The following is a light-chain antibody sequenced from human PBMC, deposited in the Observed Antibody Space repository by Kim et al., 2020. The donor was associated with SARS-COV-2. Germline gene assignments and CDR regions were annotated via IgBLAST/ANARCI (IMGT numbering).Light chain of an antibody. Sequence: TAQMARITCGGNNIGSKAVHWDQQEPGQDPVLGIYSDSNRPSGIPERFSGSNPGNPTTLAVSRIEAGDETDYDCQVWDSRSDHSVVFGGGTQLTVL. CDR1: NIGSKA. CDR3: QVWDSRSDHSVV. CDR2: SDS. J-gene: IGLJ2*01. V-gene: IGLV3-12*01.